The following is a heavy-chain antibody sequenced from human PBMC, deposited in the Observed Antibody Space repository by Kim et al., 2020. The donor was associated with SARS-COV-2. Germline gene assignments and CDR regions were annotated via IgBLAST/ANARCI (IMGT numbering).Heavy chain of an antibody. CDR2: IGTAGDT. V-gene: IGHV3-13*01. D-gene: IGHD3-10*01. CDR3: ARGGYYYGSGCLNYYYYYGMDV. CDR1: GFTFSSYD. Sequence: GGSLRLSCAASGFTFSSYDMHWVRQATGKGLEWVSAIGTAGDTYYPGSVKGRFTISRENAKNSLYLQMNSLRAGDTAVYYCARGGYYYGSGCLNYYYYYGMDVWGQGTTVTVSS. J-gene: IGHJ6*02.